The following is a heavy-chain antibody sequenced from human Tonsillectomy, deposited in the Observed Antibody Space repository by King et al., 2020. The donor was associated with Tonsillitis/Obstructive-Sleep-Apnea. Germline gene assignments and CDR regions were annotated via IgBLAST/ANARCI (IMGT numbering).Heavy chain of an antibody. J-gene: IGHJ4*02. V-gene: IGHV3-21*01. D-gene: IGHD6-19*01. CDR1: GFTFDRHT. CDR3: ARAFTSGWYEFDYFDS. Sequence: VQLVESGGGLVKPGGSLRLSCAASGFTFDRHTMHWVRQAPGKGLEWVSSISIESSFIYYSDSVKGRFTVSRDNGANSLDLFMTSLRAEDTAVYYCARAFTSGWYEFDYFDSWGQGTLVAVSS. CDR2: ISIESSFI.